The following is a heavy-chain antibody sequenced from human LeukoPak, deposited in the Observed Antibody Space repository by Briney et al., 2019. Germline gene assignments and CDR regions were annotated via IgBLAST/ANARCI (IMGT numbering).Heavy chain of an antibody. Sequence: PSETLTLTCTVSGGSISTYYWSWIRQPPGKGLEWIGYIYYSGSTNYNPSLKSRVTISVDTSKNQFSLKLSSVTAADTAVYYCARGYGSGSYRYFDYWGQGTLVTVSS. CDR1: GGSISTYY. V-gene: IGHV4-59*01. CDR2: IYYSGST. D-gene: IGHD3-10*01. CDR3: ARGYGSGSYRYFDY. J-gene: IGHJ4*02.